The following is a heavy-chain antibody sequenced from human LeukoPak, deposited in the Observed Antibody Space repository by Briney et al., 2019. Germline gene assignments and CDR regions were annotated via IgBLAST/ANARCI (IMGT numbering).Heavy chain of an antibody. CDR1: GRSISSDNW. Sequence: SDTLSLTCAVSGRSISSDNWWGWIRQPPGRGLEWIGYIYYNGLTHYNSSLKSRISMSVDTSRNQFSLKLNSVTAVDTAVYYCARKPAAKGWFDPWGQGALVIVSS. D-gene: IGHD6-25*01. V-gene: IGHV4-28*01. J-gene: IGHJ5*02. CDR3: ARKPAAKGWFDP. CDR2: IYYNGLT.